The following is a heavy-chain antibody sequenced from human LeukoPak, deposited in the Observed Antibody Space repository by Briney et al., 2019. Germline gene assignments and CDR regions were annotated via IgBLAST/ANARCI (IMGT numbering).Heavy chain of an antibody. Sequence: SETLSLTCAVSGGSISSGGYSWSCIRQPPGKGLECIGYIYHSGSTYYNPSLKSRVTISVDRSKNQFSLKLSSVTAADTAVHYCARARGIDDYGDYRYFDLWGRGTLVTVSS. J-gene: IGHJ2*01. CDR1: GGSISSGGYS. V-gene: IGHV4-30-2*01. CDR2: IYHSGST. D-gene: IGHD4-17*01. CDR3: ARARGIDDYGDYRYFDL.